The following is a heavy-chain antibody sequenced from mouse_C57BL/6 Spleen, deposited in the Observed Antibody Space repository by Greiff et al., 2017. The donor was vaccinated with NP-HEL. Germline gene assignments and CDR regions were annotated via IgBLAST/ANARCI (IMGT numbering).Heavy chain of an antibody. CDR1: GYTFTSYG. V-gene: IGHV1-81*01. Sequence: QVQLQQSGAELARPGASVKLSCKASGYTFTSYGISWVKQRTGQGLEWIGEIYPRSGNTYYNEKFKGKATLTADKSSSTAYMALRSLTSEDSAVYFCAREEAYYGSLDDWGQGTTLTVSS. D-gene: IGHD1-1*01. CDR3: AREEAYYGSLDD. J-gene: IGHJ2*01. CDR2: IYPRSGNT.